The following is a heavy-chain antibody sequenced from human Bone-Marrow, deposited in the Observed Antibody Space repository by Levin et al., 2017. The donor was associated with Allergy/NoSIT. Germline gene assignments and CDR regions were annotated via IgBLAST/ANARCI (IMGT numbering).Heavy chain of an antibody. D-gene: IGHD5-12*01. CDR1: GFTFSSYG. Sequence: GGSLRLSCAASGFTFSSYGMHWVRQAPGKGLEWVALISYDGTNKYYADSVKGRFTISRDNSKNTLYVQMNRLRAEDTAVYYCTKDSRERWLGESYYYYYGMDVWGQGTTVTVSS. CDR2: ISYDGTNK. J-gene: IGHJ6*02. CDR3: TKDSRERWLGESYYYYYGMDV. V-gene: IGHV3-30*18.